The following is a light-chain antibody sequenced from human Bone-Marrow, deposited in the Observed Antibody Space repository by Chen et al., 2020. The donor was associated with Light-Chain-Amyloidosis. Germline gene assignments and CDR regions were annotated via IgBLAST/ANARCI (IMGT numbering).Light chain of an antibody. CDR1: ESLLYRSNNKIY. CDR3: QQYYSTPYT. V-gene: IGKV4-1*01. J-gene: IGKJ2*01. Sequence: DIVMTQSPVSLAVSLCERATINCKSSESLLYRSNNKIYLGWYQQKPGQSPKLLMYWASTRESGVPYRFSVSGSTPDFTLPISSLQAEDVAVYYCQQYYSTPYTFD. CDR2: WAS.